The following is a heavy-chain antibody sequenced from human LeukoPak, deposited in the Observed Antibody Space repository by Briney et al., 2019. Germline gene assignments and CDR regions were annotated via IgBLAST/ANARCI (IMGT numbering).Heavy chain of an antibody. CDR3: ARDSRQNLVESLYYYYYYMDV. J-gene: IGHJ6*03. Sequence: PGGSLRLSCAASGFTFSSYAMHWVRQAPGKGLEWVAVISYDGSNKYYADSVKGRFTISRDNSKNTLYLQMNSLRAEDTAVYYCARDSRQNLVESLYYYYYYMDVWGKGTTVTVSS. CDR2: ISYDGSNK. D-gene: IGHD2-15*01. CDR1: GFTFSSYA. V-gene: IGHV3-30*04.